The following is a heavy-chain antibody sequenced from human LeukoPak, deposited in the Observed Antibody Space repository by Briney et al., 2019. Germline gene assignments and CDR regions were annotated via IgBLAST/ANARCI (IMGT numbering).Heavy chain of an antibody. CDR1: GFTFDDYA. D-gene: IGHD6-6*01. CDR3: AKAKYSSSSXXYFDY. Sequence: PGGSLRLSCAASGFTFDDYAMHWVRQAPGKGLEWVSGISWNSGSIGYADSVKGRFTISRDNAKNSLYLQMNSLRAEDTALYYCAKAKYSSSSXXYFDYWGQGTLVTVSS. J-gene: IGHJ4*02. CDR2: ISWNSGSI. V-gene: IGHV3-9*01.